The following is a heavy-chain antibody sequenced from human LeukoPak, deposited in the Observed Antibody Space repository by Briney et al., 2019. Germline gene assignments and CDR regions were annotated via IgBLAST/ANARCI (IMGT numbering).Heavy chain of an antibody. CDR1: GFTFSSYW. CDR3: ARGKAGIDTNSYFDL. J-gene: IGHJ2*01. CDR2: IKGDGSTT. Sequence: GGSLRLSCAASGFTFSSYWMHWVRQAPGKGLVCVSYIKGDGSTTTYADSVKGRFTISRDNAKNTVYLQMNSLRVEDTAVYFCARGKAGIDTNSYFDLWGRGSLVTASS. V-gene: IGHV3-74*03. D-gene: IGHD2-21*01.